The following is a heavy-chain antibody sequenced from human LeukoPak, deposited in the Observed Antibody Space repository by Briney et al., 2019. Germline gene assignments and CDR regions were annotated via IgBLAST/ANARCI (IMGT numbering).Heavy chain of an antibody. Sequence: GASVKVSCKASGGTFSSYAISWVRQAPGQGLEWMGGIIPIFGTANYAQKFQGRVTITTDESTSTAYMELSSLRSEDTAVYYCARAAPRITMIVVVNEAFDIWGQGTMVTVSS. J-gene: IGHJ3*02. V-gene: IGHV1-69*05. CDR3: ARAAPRITMIVVVNEAFDI. CDR2: IIPIFGTA. CDR1: GGTFSSYA. D-gene: IGHD3-22*01.